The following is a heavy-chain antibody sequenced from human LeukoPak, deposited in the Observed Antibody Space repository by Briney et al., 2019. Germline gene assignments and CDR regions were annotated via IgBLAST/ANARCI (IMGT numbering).Heavy chain of an antibody. CDR3: AKLKTSSCYACIDY. D-gene: IGHD2-2*01. V-gene: IGHV3-23*01. Sequence: GESLRLSCAASGFTFISYAMSWVRRAPGKGLEWVSVINGSVNATYYADSVKGRFTISRDNSTNTLFLQMNSLRAGDTAVYYCAKLKTSSCYACIDYWGQGTLITVSA. J-gene: IGHJ4*02. CDR1: GFTFISYA. CDR2: INGSVNAT.